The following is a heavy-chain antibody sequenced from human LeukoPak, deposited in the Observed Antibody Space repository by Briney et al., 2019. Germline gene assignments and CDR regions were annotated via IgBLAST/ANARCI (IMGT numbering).Heavy chain of an antibody. CDR2: IRYDGSNK. CDR1: GFTFSSYG. V-gene: IGHV3-30*02. Sequence: GGSLRLSCAASGFTFSSYGMHWVRQAPGKGLEWVAFIRYDGSNKYYADSVKGRFTISRDNSKNTLYLQMNSLRAEDTAVYYCARDRTMVRGVISGAFDIWGQGTMVTVSS. J-gene: IGHJ3*02. D-gene: IGHD3-10*01. CDR3: ARDRTMVRGVISGAFDI.